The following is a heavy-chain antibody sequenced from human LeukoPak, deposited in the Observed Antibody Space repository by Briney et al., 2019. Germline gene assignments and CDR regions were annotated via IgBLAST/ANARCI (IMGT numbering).Heavy chain of an antibody. CDR2: ISAYNGNT. Sequence: GASVKVSCKASGYTFTSYGISWVRQAPGQGLEWMGWISAYNGNTNYAQKLQGRVTMTTDTYTSTAYMELRSLRSDDTAVYYCARDAGYCSSTSCYYFDYWGQGTLVTVSS. D-gene: IGHD2-2*01. V-gene: IGHV1-18*01. CDR1: GYTFTSYG. CDR3: ARDAGYCSSTSCYYFDY. J-gene: IGHJ4*02.